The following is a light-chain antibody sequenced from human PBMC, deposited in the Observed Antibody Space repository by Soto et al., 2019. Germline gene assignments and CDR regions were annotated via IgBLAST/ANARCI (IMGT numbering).Light chain of an antibody. Sequence: SYELTQPSSVSVSPGQTARITCSGDVLAKKICSVVPAEARPGPVLVIYKDSERPSGIPERFSGSSSGTTVTLTISGAQVEEEADYYCYAAADNIVVFGGGTKVTVL. J-gene: IGLJ2*01. CDR2: KDS. CDR1: VLAKKI. V-gene: IGLV3-27*01. CDR3: YAAADNIVV.